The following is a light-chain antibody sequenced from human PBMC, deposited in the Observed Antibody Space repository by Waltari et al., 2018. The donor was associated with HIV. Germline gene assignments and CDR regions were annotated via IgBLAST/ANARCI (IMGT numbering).Light chain of an antibody. V-gene: IGKV1-16*02. CDR2: GAS. Sequence: DIQMTQSPSSLSASVGDRVTIPCRARQGITNYLAWFQHKPGKAPKSLIYGASSLQSGVPSKFSGSGAGTDFTLTISSLQPEDFATYYCQQYNSYPCTFGPGTKVDIK. CDR1: QGITNY. CDR3: QQYNSYPCT. J-gene: IGKJ3*01.